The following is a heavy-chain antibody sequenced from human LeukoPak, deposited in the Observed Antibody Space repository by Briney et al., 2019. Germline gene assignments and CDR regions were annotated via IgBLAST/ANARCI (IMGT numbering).Heavy chain of an antibody. V-gene: IGHV3-23*01. CDR1: GFTFSSYA. Sequence: GGSLRLSCAASGFTFSSYAMTWVRQAPGKGLEWVSRISGGGDITYYADSVKGRFTIYRDNTKNTLYMQMNSLRGEDTAVYYCAKVANSESTGWGQGTPVTVSS. CDR2: ISGGGDIT. CDR3: AKVANSESTG. J-gene: IGHJ1*01. D-gene: IGHD1-26*01.